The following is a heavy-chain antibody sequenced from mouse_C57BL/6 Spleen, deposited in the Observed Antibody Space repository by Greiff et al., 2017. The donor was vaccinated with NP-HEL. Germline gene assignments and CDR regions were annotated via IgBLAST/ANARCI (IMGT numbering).Heavy chain of an antibody. CDR1: GFTFSSYG. Sequence: EVQLVESGGDLVKPGGSLKLSCAASGFTFSSYGMSWVRQTPDKRLEWVATISSGGSYTYYPDSVKGRFTISRDNAKNTLYLQMSSLKSEDTAMYYCARDGYYCMDYWGQGTSVTVSS. CDR3: ARDGYYCMDY. V-gene: IGHV5-6*01. CDR2: ISSGGSYT. D-gene: IGHD2-3*01. J-gene: IGHJ4*01.